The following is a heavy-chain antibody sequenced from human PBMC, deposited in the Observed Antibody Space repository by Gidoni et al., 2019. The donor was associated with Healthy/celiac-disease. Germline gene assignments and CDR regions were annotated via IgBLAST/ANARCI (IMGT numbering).Heavy chain of an antibody. Sequence: VQLVXSGGDVXQPGRSLRLSCAASXFTFSSYAMHWVRQAPGKGLEWVAVISYDGSNKYYADSVKGRXTISXDNAKXXLYXXXNXXXAEXXXVYYXARDXXEAXXXNLXXYWGXXTLXXXSS. CDR2: ISYDGSNK. V-gene: IGHV3-30-3*01. CDR3: ARDXXEAXXXNLXXY. D-gene: IGHD5-12*01. J-gene: IGHJ4*01. CDR1: XFTFSSYA.